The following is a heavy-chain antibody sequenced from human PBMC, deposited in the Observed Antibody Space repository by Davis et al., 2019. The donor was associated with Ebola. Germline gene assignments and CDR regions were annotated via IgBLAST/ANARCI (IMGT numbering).Heavy chain of an antibody. CDR2: LYSSTT. CDR1: GITVSINH. D-gene: IGHD6-13*01. CDR3: ARPHSAATQYGMDV. J-gene: IGHJ6*02. Sequence: GESLKISCAVSGITVSINHMSWVRQAPGKGLEWVAVLYSSTTSYADSVKGRFTISRDNSKNTLYLQMNSLRAEDTAVYYCARPHSAATQYGMDVWGQGTTVTVS. V-gene: IGHV3-53*01.